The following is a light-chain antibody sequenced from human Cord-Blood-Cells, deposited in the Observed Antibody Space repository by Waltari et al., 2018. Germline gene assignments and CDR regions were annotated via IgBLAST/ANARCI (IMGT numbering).Light chain of an antibody. CDR2: EVS. CDR3: SSYAGSNYV. V-gene: IGLV2-8*01. Sequence: QSALTQPPSASGSPGQSVTIPCTGTSSDVGGYNYVSWYQQHPGKAPKPMIYEVSKRPAGVPDLFSGSKSGNTASLTVSGLQAEDEADYYCSSYAGSNYVFGTGTKVTVL. CDR1: SSDVGGYNY. J-gene: IGLJ1*01.